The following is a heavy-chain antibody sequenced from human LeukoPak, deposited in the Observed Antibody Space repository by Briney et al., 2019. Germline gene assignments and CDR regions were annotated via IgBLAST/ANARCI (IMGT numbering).Heavy chain of an antibody. CDR2: ISYDGSNK. V-gene: IGHV3-30*04. CDR1: GFTFGDYA. D-gene: IGHD6-19*01. Sequence: GRSLRLSCTASGFTFGDYAMSWVRQAPGKGLEWVAVISYDGSNKYYADSVKGRFTISRDNSKNTLYLQMNSLRAEDTAVYYCAKDIEEWLVKGGGCFDYWGQGTLVTVSS. J-gene: IGHJ4*02. CDR3: AKDIEEWLVKGGGCFDY.